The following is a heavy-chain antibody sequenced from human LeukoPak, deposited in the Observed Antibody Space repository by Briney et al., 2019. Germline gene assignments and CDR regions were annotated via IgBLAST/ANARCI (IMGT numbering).Heavy chain of an antibody. Sequence: GGSLRLSCAASGFTFSSYSMNWVRQAPGKGLEWVSSISSSSSYIYYADSVKGRFTISRGNAKNSLYLQMNSLRAEDTAVYYCAREWPYYYGMDVWGQGTTVTVSS. CDR3: AREWPYYYGMDV. V-gene: IGHV3-21*01. D-gene: IGHD5-24*01. J-gene: IGHJ6*02. CDR2: ISSSSSYI. CDR1: GFTFSSYS.